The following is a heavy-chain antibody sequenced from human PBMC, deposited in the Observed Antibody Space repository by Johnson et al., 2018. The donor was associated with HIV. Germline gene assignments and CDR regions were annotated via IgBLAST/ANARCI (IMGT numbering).Heavy chain of an antibody. D-gene: IGHD2-8*02. CDR1: GFTFSDYY. CDR2: ISSSGTTI. Sequence: QVQLVESGGGLVKPGGSLRLSCAASGFTFSDYYMSWIRQAPGKGLEWVSCISSSGTTIYYADSMKGRFTISRDNAKNSLYLQMNSLRAEDTAVYYCARDICTGGVCYDAFDIWGQGTMVTVSS. V-gene: IGHV3-11*04. CDR3: ARDICTGGVCYDAFDI. J-gene: IGHJ3*02.